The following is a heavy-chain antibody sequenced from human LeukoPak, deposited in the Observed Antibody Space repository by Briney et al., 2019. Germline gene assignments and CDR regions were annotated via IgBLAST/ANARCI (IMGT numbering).Heavy chain of an antibody. V-gene: IGHV3-30-3*01. D-gene: IGHD2-2*01. Sequence: GGSLRLSCAASGFTFSSYAMHWVRQAPGKGLEWVAVISYDGSNKYYADSAKGRFTISRDNSKNTLYLQMNSLRAEDTAVYYCARGEIVVVPAAIDYYYYGMDVWGQGTTVTVSS. CDR3: ARGEIVVVPAAIDYYYYGMDV. J-gene: IGHJ6*02. CDR2: ISYDGSNK. CDR1: GFTFSSYA.